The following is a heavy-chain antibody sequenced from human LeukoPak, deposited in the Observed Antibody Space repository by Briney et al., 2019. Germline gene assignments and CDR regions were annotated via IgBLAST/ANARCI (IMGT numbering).Heavy chain of an antibody. Sequence: GESLEISFQGSGXRFSSYCIAWVRQMPGKGLEWMGMIYPGDSDSRYSPSFQGQVTFSADNSVTTAFLQWSSLKASDTGIYYCARLSDYYDSSGYCYVYWGQGTLVTVSS. V-gene: IGHV5-51*01. CDR2: IYPGDSDS. D-gene: IGHD3-22*01. CDR3: ARLSDYYDSSGYCYVY. CDR1: GXRFSSYC. J-gene: IGHJ4*02.